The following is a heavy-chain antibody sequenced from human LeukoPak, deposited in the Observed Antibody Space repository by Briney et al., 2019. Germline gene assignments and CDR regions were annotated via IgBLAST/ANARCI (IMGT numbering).Heavy chain of an antibody. CDR3: ARDFRHIMITFGGVIAPYGMDV. D-gene: IGHD3-16*02. CDR2: INPNSGGT. V-gene: IGHV1-2*02. J-gene: IGHJ6*02. Sequence: ASVKVSCKASRYTFTGYYMHWVRQAPGQGLEWMGWINPNSGGTNYAQKFQGRVTMTRDTSISTAYMELSRLRSDDAAVYYCARDFRHIMITFGGVIAPYGMDVWGQGTTVTVSS. CDR1: RYTFTGYY.